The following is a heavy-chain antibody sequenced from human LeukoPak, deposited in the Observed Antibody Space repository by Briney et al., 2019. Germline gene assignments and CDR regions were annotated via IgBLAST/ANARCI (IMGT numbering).Heavy chain of an antibody. CDR1: GFTFSSYA. CDR2: ISGSGGST. CDR3: AKANMVRGVTLKFDY. J-gene: IGHJ4*02. Sequence: GGSLRLSCTASGFTFSSYAMSWVRQAPGKGLEWVSAISGSGGSTYYADSVKGRFTVSRDNSKNTLYPQMNGLRAEDTAVYYCAKANMVRGVTLKFDYWGQGTLVTVSS. D-gene: IGHD3-10*01. V-gene: IGHV3-23*01.